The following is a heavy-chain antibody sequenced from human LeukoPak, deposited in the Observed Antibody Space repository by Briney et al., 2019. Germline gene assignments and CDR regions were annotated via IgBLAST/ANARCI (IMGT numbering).Heavy chain of an antibody. CDR2: ISTSSSYI. CDR1: GFTFSTYS. D-gene: IGHD3-3*01. CDR3: AKERHDFTYYYYMDV. Sequence: GGSLRLSCAASGFTFSTYSMNWVRQAPGKGLEWVSYISTSSSYIHYADSVKGRFTISRDNSKNTLYLQMNSLRAEDTAVYYCAKERHDFTYYYYMDVWGKGTTVTVSS. J-gene: IGHJ6*03. V-gene: IGHV3-21*01.